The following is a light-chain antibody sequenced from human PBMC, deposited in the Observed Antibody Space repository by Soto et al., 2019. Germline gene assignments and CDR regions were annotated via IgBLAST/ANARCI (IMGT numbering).Light chain of an antibody. V-gene: IGLV1-47*01. CDR1: SSNIESDY. CDR2: KNY. Sequence: QSVLTQPPSASGTPGQRVTISCSGSSSNIESDYVYWFQQLPGTAPKLLIYKNYQRPSGVPDRFSGSKSGTSASLAISGLRSEDEADYWCAAWDARLSTGVFGGGTQVTVL. J-gene: IGLJ3*02. CDR3: AAWDARLSTGV.